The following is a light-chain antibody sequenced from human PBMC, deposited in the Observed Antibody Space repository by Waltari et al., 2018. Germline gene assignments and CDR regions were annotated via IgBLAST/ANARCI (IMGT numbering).Light chain of an antibody. CDR2: EGV. V-gene: IGLV2-23*03. CDR3: CSYAGGSTFV. CDR1: RSDVGGSNL. J-gene: IGLJ1*01. Sequence: QSALTQPASVSGSPGQSITISCTGTRSDVGGSNLVPWYQQHPNKAPKLIIYEGVKRPLGVSNRFSGSKSGNTASLTISGLQAEDEADYYCCSYAGGSTFVFGTGTEVTVL.